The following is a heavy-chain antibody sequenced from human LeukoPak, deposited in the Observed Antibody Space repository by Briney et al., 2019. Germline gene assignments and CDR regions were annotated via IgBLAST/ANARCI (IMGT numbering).Heavy chain of an antibody. V-gene: IGHV3-23*01. CDR2: ISNNGGYT. CDR1: GFTFSSSA. Sequence: QPGGSLRLSCAASGFTFSSSAMSWVRQAPGKGLEWVSAISNNGGYTYYADSVQGRFTISRDNSKSTLCLQMNSLRAEDTAVYYCVRVHGGGYWGQGTLVTVSS. J-gene: IGHJ4*02. CDR3: VRVHGGGY. D-gene: IGHD3-16*01.